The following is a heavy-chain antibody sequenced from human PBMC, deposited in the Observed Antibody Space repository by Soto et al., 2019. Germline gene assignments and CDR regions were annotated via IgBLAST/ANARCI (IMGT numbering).Heavy chain of an antibody. CDR2: TYYRSTWHN. Sequence: SQTLSLTCAISGDSVSSGSAVWNWIRQSPSRGLEWLGRTYYRSTWHNDYAISVKSRITINPDTSKNQFSLQLNSVTPEDTAAYYCTRESSSDWSDHWGQGTLVTVSS. CDR3: TRESSSDWSDH. CDR1: GDSVSSGSAV. V-gene: IGHV6-1*01. J-gene: IGHJ5*02. D-gene: IGHD6-19*01.